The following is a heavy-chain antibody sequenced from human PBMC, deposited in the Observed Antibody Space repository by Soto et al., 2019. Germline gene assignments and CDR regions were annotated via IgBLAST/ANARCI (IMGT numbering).Heavy chain of an antibody. CDR2: ISSDGGNK. Sequence: GGSLRLSCAASGATFKTYGMHWVRQAPGKGLEWVAVISSDGGNKYYADSVKGRFTISRDNSKNTLYLQMNSLRASDTAMYFCATRRRGSNWVSVENWGQGTQVTVSS. CDR3: ATRRRGSNWVSVEN. V-gene: IGHV3-30*03. CDR1: GATFKTYG. J-gene: IGHJ4*02. D-gene: IGHD1-26*01.